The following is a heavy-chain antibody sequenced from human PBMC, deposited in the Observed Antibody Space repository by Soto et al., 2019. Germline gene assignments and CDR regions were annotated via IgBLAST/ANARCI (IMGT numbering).Heavy chain of an antibody. J-gene: IGHJ6*02. CDR3: AKDTIFRVGAGSYYYYGMDV. Sequence: GGSLSLSCAASGFTFSSYGMHWVRQAPGKGLEWVAVISYDGSNKYYADSVKGRFTTSRDNSKNTLYLQMNSLRAEDTAVYYCAKDTIFRVGAGSYYYYGMDVWGQGTTVTVSS. V-gene: IGHV3-30*18. D-gene: IGHD3-3*01. CDR1: GFTFSSYG. CDR2: ISYDGSNK.